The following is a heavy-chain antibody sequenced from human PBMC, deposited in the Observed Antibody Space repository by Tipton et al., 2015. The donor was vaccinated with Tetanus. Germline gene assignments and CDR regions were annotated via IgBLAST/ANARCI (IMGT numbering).Heavy chain of an antibody. CDR2: IYYSGDT. CDR3: ARDQGGGRVVRLNWFDP. J-gene: IGHJ5*02. V-gene: IGHV4-31*03. CDR1: GGSISSGGYF. D-gene: IGHD6-6*01. Sequence: TLSLTCSVSGGSISSGGYFWNWIRQHPGKGPEWIGYIYYSGDTFYNPSLKSRVTISVDTSKNQFSLNLRSVTAADTAVYYCARDQGGGRVVRLNWFDPWGQGTLATVSS.